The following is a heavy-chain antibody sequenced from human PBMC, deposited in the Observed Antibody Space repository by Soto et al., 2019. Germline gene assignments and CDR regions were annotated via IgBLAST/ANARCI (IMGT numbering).Heavy chain of an antibody. Sequence: EVQLVESGGGLVPPGGSLRLSCAASGFTVSSNYMSWVRQAPGKGLERVSVIYSGGSTYYADSVKGRFTISRDNSKNTLYLQMNGLRAEDTAVYYCARVNYCSSTSCYRREDFDIWGQGTMVTVSS. CDR2: IYSGGST. J-gene: IGHJ3*02. V-gene: IGHV3-66*01. D-gene: IGHD2-2*01. CDR3: ARVNYCSSTSCYRREDFDI. CDR1: GFTVSSNY.